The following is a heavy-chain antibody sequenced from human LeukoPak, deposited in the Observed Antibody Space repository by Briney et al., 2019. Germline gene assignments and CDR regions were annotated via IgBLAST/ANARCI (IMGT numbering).Heavy chain of an antibody. CDR2: IYSSGST. J-gene: IGHJ4*02. Sequence: TSETLSLTCTVSGGSISSNNYYWGWIRQPPGKGLEWIGSIYSSGSTSYSPSLKSRVTISVDTSKNQFSLKLSSVTAADTAVYYCARHQSTSRETYFDYWGQGTLVTVSS. CDR3: ARHQSTSRETYFDY. D-gene: IGHD1-26*01. CDR1: GGSISSNNYY. V-gene: IGHV4-39*01.